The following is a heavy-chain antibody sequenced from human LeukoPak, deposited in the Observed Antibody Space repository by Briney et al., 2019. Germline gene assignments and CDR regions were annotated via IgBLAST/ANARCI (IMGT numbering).Heavy chain of an antibody. D-gene: IGHD3-10*01. CDR1: GGPITTYY. Sequence: SETLSLTCTVSGGPITTYYLSWIRQSAGMGLEWIGRISGSGVITYNPTLKSRVILSLDTSNNHFSLKLISVTAADTAVYYCARDSGTTGEVKFDPWGQGMLVTVSS. CDR3: ARDSGTTGEVKFDP. J-gene: IGHJ5*02. V-gene: IGHV4-4*07. CDR2: ISGSGVI.